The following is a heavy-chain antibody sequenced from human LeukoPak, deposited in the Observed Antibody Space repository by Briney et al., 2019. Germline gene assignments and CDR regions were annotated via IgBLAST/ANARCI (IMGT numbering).Heavy chain of an antibody. J-gene: IGHJ4*02. CDR1: GFTFSNYA. Sequence: GGSLRLSCAASGFTFSNYAMSWVRQAPGKGLEWVSGLSGSGGSTYYADSVKGRFTISRDNSKNTLYLQMNSLRAEDTAVYYCAKDRRRDGYNFSFGYWGQGTLVTVSS. V-gene: IGHV3-23*01. CDR2: LSGSGGST. D-gene: IGHD5-24*01. CDR3: AKDRRRDGYNFSFGY.